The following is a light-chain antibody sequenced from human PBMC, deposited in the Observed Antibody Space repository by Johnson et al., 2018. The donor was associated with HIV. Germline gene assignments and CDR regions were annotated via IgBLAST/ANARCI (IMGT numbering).Light chain of an antibody. V-gene: IGLV1-51*02. CDR2: ENN. Sequence: QSLLTQPPSVSAAPGQKVTISCSGSSSNIGNNYVSWYQQLPVTAPKLLIYENNKRPSGIPDRFSGSKSGTSATLGITGLQTGDEADYYCGTWDSSWGVFGTGTKVTVL. J-gene: IGLJ1*01. CDR1: SSNIGNNY. CDR3: GTWDSSWGV.